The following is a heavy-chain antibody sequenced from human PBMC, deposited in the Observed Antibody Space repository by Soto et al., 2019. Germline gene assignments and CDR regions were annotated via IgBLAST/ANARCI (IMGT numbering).Heavy chain of an antibody. CDR1: GYNFTNFG. J-gene: IGHJ4*01. D-gene: IGHD2-8*01. CDR3: ARQPLTIMDYVVI. CDR2: IYPGDSDS. V-gene: IGHV5-51*01. Sequence: PGESLKISCKGSGYNFTNFGIAWVRQMPGKGLEWMAIIYPGDSDSKYRPSLQGQVTISADKSTNSAYLQWSSLKASDTAIYYCARQPLTIMDYVVIWGQGSRVTVSP.